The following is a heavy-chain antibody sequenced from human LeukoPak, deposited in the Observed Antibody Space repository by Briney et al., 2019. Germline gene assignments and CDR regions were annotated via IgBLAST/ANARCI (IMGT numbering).Heavy chain of an antibody. CDR1: GFTFSSYA. J-gene: IGHJ4*02. CDR2: ISGSSGST. D-gene: IGHD3-22*01. Sequence: GGSLRLSCAASGFTFSSYAMSWVRQAPGKGLEWVSAISGSSGSTYYAGAVKGRFTISRDNSKNTLYLQMNSLRAEDTAVYYCAKEGVVVISNYFDYWGQGTLVTVSS. CDR3: AKEGVVVISNYFDY. V-gene: IGHV3-23*01.